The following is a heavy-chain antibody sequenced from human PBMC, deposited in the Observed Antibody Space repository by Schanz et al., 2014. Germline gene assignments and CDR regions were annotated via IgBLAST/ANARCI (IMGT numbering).Heavy chain of an antibody. D-gene: IGHD4-17*01. V-gene: IGHV4-31*03. CDR3: ARDRGHGDLPGDI. CDR1: GGSVSSGGDY. Sequence: QVQLQESGPGLVKPSPTLSLTCTVSGGSVSSGGDYWSWIRQHPGKGLEWIGFISYSGSTYYNPSRKSRVTISVDTSKNQFSLNLSSATAADTAVYYCARDRGHGDLPGDIWGQGTMVTVSS. J-gene: IGHJ3*02. CDR2: ISYSGST.